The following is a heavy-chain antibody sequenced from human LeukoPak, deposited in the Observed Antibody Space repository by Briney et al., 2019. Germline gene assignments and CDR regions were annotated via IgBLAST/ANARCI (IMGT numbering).Heavy chain of an antibody. CDR3: ARNYYDGSGYYF. D-gene: IGHD3-22*01. Sequence: SETLSLTCTVSGGSISSYYWSWIRQPPGKGLEWIGYIYYSGSTNYNPSLKSRVTISVDTSKNQFSLRLSSVTAADAAVYYCARNYYDGSGYYFWGQGTQVTVSP. CDR2: IYYSGST. V-gene: IGHV4-59*08. CDR1: GGSISSYY. J-gene: IGHJ4*02.